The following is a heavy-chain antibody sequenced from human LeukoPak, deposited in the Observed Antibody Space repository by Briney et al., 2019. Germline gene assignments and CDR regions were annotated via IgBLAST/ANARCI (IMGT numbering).Heavy chain of an antibody. D-gene: IGHD3-22*01. CDR1: GFTFSTYA. V-gene: IGHV3-23*01. J-gene: IGHJ5*02. CDR3: AKGPYYYDSSGYARRWFDP. CDR2: TSLSGGRT. Sequence: GGSLRLSCAASGFTFSTYAMTWVRQAPGKGLEWVSATSLSGGRTYYADSAKGRFTISRDNSKNTLYLQMNSLRAEDTAVYDCAKGPYYYDSSGYARRWFDPWGQGTLVTVSS.